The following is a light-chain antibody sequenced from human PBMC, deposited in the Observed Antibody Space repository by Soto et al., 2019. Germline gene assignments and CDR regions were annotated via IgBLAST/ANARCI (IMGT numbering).Light chain of an antibody. CDR3: QQYNKWPRT. J-gene: IGKJ1*01. V-gene: IGKV3D-15*01. CDR1: RSVSSSY. CDR2: GAS. Sequence: EIAFTQSPGTLTLSPGARSTLSCRAGRSVSSSYLAWYQQKPGQAPRLLIYGASSRATGVPSRFSGSGSGTDFTLTISSLQSQDFAVYYCQQYNKWPRTFGQGTKVDIK.